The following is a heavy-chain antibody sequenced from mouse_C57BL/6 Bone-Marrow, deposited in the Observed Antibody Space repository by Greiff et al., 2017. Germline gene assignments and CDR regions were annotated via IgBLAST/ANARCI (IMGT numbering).Heavy chain of an antibody. CDR3: NTWPYHRLFAY. D-gene: IGHD5-1-1*01. V-gene: IGHV14-4*01. CDR2: IDPENGDT. CDR1: GFNIKDDY. J-gene: IGHJ3*01. Sequence: VQLQQSGAELVRPGASVKLSCTASGFNIKDDYMHWVKQRPEQGLEWIGWIDPENGDTEYASKFQGKATITADTSSNTAYLQLSSLTSEDTAVYYCNTWPYHRLFAYWGQGTLVTVSA.